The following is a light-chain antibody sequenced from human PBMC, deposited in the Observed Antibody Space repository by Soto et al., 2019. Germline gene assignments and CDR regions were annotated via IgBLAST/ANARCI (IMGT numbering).Light chain of an antibody. J-gene: IGKJ5*01. CDR1: QSVSSD. V-gene: IGKV3-15*01. Sequence: DIVLTQSPATLSLSPGESATLSCRASQSVSSDLAWYQQKPGQAPRLLIFYTSTRATGFPARFSGGGSGTEFTLTTSSLQSEDSAAYYCQQYNKWPTTFGQGTRLEI. CDR2: YTS. CDR3: QQYNKWPTT.